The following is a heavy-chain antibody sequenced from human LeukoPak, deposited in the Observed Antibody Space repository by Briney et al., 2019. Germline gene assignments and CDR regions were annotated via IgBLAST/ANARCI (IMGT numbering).Heavy chain of an antibody. J-gene: IGHJ6*02. CDR2: IWYDGSNK. CDR1: GFTFGSYG. D-gene: IGHD2-2*01. Sequence: PGRSLRLSCAASGFTFGSYGMHWVRQAPGKGLEWVAVIWYDGSNKYYADSVKGRFTISRDNSKNTLYLQMNSLRAEDTAVYYCARKGGESSTSHYYYGMDVWGQGTTVTVSS. CDR3: ARKGGESSTSHYYYGMDV. V-gene: IGHV3-33*01.